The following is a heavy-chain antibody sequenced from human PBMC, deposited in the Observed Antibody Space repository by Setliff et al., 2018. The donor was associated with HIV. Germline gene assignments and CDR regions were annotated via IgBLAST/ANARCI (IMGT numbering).Heavy chain of an antibody. CDR3: GRGFGFLDY. Sequence: PGGSLRLSCTASGFTFGDYAMSWVRQAPGKGLEWVGFIRSKAYGGTTEYAASVKDRFIVSRDDSKSIAYLELNSLKTDDTALYYCGRGFGFLDYWGQGTLVTVSS. CDR1: GFTFGDYA. CDR2: IRSKAYGGTT. J-gene: IGHJ4*02. V-gene: IGHV3-49*04. D-gene: IGHD3-3*01.